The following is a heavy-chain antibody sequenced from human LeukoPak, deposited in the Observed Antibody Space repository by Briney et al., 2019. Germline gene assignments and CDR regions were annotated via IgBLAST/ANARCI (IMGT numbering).Heavy chain of an antibody. Sequence: GGTLRLSCAASGFTFSSYGMSWVRQAPGEGLEWVSAISYSGGSTYYADSVKGRFTISRDNSKNTLYLQMNRLRAEDTAVYYCAKRISSGWSYYFDYWGQGTLVTVSS. D-gene: IGHD6-19*01. CDR1: GFTFSSYG. J-gene: IGHJ4*02. V-gene: IGHV3-23*01. CDR3: AKRISSGWSYYFDY. CDR2: ISYSGGST.